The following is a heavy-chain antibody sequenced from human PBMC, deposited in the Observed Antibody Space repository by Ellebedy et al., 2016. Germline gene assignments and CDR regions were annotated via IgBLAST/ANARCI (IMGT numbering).Heavy chain of an antibody. V-gene: IGHV4-39*01. J-gene: IGHJ4*02. CDR1: GGSISSSSYY. CDR3: ARLTTVVNQGFDY. Sequence: SETLSLTCTVSGGSISSSSYYWGWIRQPPGKGLEWIGSIYYSGSTYYNPSLKSRVTISVDTSKNQFSLKLSSVTAADTAVYYCARLTTVVNQGFDYWGQGTLVTVSS. D-gene: IGHD4-23*01. CDR2: IYYSGST.